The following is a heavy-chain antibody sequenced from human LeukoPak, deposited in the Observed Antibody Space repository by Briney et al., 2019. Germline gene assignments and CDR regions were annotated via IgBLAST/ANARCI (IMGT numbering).Heavy chain of an antibody. CDR3: ARGKKTLTNRYCSSTSCPNWFDP. V-gene: IGHV4-30-4*08. CDR2: INHSGST. Sequence: SQTLSLTCTVSGGSISSGDHYWSWIRQPPGKGLEWIGEINHSGSTNYNPSLKSRVTISVDTSKNQFSLKLSSVTAADTAVYYCARGKKTLTNRYCSSTSCPNWFDPWGQGTLVTVSS. J-gene: IGHJ5*02. D-gene: IGHD2-2*01. CDR1: GGSISSGDHY.